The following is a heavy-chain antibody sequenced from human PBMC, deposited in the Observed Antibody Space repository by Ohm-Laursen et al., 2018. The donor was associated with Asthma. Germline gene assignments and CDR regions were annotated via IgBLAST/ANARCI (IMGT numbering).Heavy chain of an antibody. V-gene: IGHV3-7*03. J-gene: IGHJ5*02. D-gene: IGHD6-13*01. CDR1: GVAFTDSW. CDR3: GRVYSSSWDP. CDR2: INENGGEK. Sequence: SLRLSCTASGVAFTDSWMSWVRQLPGGSLEWVAHINENGGEKFYVDSVKGRVTISRDNAKNSLYLQMNSLRADDTAVYYCGRVYSSSWDPRGQGTLVTVSS.